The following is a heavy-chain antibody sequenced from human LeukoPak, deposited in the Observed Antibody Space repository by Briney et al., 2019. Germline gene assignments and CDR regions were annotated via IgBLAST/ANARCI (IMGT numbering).Heavy chain of an antibody. CDR2: IYYSGST. J-gene: IGHJ4*02. V-gene: IGHV4-31*03. CDR1: GGSISSGGYY. Sequence: PSETLSLTCTVSGGSISSGGYYWSWIRQHPGKGLEWIGYIYYSGSTYYNPSLKSRVTISVDTSKNQFSLKLSSVTAADTAVYYCARAPRITMVRGVSHLDYWGQGTLVTVSS. CDR3: ARAPRITMVRGVSHLDY. D-gene: IGHD3-10*01.